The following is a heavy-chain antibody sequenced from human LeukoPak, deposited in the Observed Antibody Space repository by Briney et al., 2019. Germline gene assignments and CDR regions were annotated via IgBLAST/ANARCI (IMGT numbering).Heavy chain of an antibody. Sequence: GGSLRLSCAASGFTFSGYAMSWVRQAPGKGLEWVSAISGSGGSTDYADSVKGRSTMSRDNSKNTLNLQINSLRAEDTAVYYCAKDRGNWDFDYWGQGTLVTVSS. CDR1: GFTFSGYA. V-gene: IGHV3-23*01. CDR3: AKDRGNWDFDY. CDR2: ISGSGGST. D-gene: IGHD7-27*01. J-gene: IGHJ4*02.